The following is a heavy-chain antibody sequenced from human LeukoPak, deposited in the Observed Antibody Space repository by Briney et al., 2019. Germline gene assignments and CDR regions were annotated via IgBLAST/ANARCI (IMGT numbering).Heavy chain of an antibody. CDR1: GFTFGDYA. CDR2: IRSKAYGGTT. J-gene: IGHJ4*02. CDR3: TRGSDGTMIVVDRFDY. V-gene: IGHV3-49*03. D-gene: IGHD3-22*01. Sequence: GGSLRLSCTASGFTFGDYAMSWFRQAPRKGLEWVGFIRSKAYGGTTEYAASVKGRFTISRDDSKSIAYLQMNSLKTEDTAVYYCTRGSDGTMIVVDRFDYWGQGTLVTVSS.